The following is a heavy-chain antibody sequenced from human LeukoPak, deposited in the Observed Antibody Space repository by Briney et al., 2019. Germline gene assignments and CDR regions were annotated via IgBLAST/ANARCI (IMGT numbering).Heavy chain of an antibody. V-gene: IGHV5-51*01. CDR2: IYPGDSDT. D-gene: IGHD6-13*01. J-gene: IGHJ6*02. Sequence: GESLKISCKGSGYSFNTYWIAWVRQTPDKGLEWMGIIYPGDSDTTYSPPFQGQVTISADKSISTAYLQWGSLRASDAAIYYCARRIAAAGADGLDVWGQGTTVTVSS. CDR3: ARRIAAAGADGLDV. CDR1: GYSFNTYW.